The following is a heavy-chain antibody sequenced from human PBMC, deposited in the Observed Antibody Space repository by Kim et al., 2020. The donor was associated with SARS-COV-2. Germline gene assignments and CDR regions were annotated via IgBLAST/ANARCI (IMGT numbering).Heavy chain of an antibody. Sequence: SETLSLTCTVSGGSISSYYWSWIRQPPGKGLEWIGYIYYSGSTNYNPSLKSRVTISVDTSKNQFSLKLSSGTAADTAVYYFARFTVVKGGLFDYWGHGT. D-gene: IGHD2-15*01. CDR3: ARFTVVKGGLFDY. CDR2: IYYSGST. CDR1: GGSISSYY. J-gene: IGHJ4*01. V-gene: IGHV4-59*08.